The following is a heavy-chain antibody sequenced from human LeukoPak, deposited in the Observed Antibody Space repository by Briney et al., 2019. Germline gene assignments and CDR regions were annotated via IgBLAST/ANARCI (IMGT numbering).Heavy chain of an antibody. Sequence: SETLSLTCTVSGGSIISYYWSWIRQPPGKGLEWIGYIYYSGSTNYNPSLKSRVTISVDTSKYQFSLKLSSVTAADTAVYYCASSRWYYYMDVWGKGTTVTVSS. J-gene: IGHJ6*03. CDR1: GGSIISYY. CDR2: IYYSGST. D-gene: IGHD2-15*01. CDR3: ASSRWYYYMDV. V-gene: IGHV4-59*01.